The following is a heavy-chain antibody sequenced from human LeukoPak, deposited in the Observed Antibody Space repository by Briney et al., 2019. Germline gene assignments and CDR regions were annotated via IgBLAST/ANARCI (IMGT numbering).Heavy chain of an antibody. Sequence: SETLSLTCTVSGGSISSYYWSRIRQPAGKGLEWIGRIYTSGSTNYNPSLKSRVTMSVDTSKNQFSLKLSSVTAADTAVYYCARGLMVATIYYFDYWGQGTLVTVSS. V-gene: IGHV4-4*07. CDR2: IYTSGST. J-gene: IGHJ4*02. CDR3: ARGLMVATIYYFDY. CDR1: GGSISSYY. D-gene: IGHD5-12*01.